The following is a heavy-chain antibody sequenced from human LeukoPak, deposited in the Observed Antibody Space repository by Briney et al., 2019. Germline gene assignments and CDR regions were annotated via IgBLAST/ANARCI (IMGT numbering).Heavy chain of an antibody. CDR1: GGSISSYY. CDR2: IYYSGST. D-gene: IGHD4-17*01. V-gene: IGHV4-59*12. CDR3: ARVRGAAYGDVDY. J-gene: IGHJ4*02. Sequence: SETLSLTCTVSGGSISSYYWSWIRQPPGKGLEWIGYIYYSGSTNYNPPLKSRVTISVDTSKNHFSLKLSSVTAADTAVYYCARVRGAAYGDVDYWGQGTLVTVSS.